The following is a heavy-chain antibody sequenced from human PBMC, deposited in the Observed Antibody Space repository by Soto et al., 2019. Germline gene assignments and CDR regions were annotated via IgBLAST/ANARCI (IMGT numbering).Heavy chain of an antibody. Sequence: GGSLRLSCAASGFTFSSYNIHWVRQAPGKGLEWVAVIWYDGSKRYYGDSVKGRFIISRDNSKNTLYLQMNSLRAEDTAVYYCTTNTGTSEIGNCGQDDLLTVSS. CDR2: IWYDGSKR. CDR1: GFTFSSYN. D-gene: IGHD2-8*01. J-gene: IGHJ1*01. V-gene: IGHV3-33*01. CDR3: TTNTGTSEIGN.